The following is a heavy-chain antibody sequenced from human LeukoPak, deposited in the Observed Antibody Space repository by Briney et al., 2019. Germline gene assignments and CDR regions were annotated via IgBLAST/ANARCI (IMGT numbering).Heavy chain of an antibody. CDR2: ITGGGIGT. CDR1: GLTLRNYA. CDR3: AKDPNGDYVGAFDS. Sequence: PGGSLRLSCAASGLTLRNYAMTWVRQAPGKGPEGVSSITGGGIGTSYADSVKGRFTVYRDNSKNTLYLQINSLRAGDTAVYYCAKDPNGDYVGAFDSSGQGTSVTVSS. V-gene: IGHV3-23*01. D-gene: IGHD4-17*01. J-gene: IGHJ3*01.